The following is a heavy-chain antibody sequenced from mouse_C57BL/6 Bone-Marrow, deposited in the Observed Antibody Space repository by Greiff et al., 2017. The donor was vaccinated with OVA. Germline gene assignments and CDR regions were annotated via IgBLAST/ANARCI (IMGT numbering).Heavy chain of an antibody. CDR1: GFTFSSYA. CDR2: ISDGGSYT. J-gene: IGHJ3*01. V-gene: IGHV5-4*03. Sequence: EVMLVESGGGLVKPGGSLKLSCAASGFTFSSYAMSLVRQTPEKRLEWVATISDGGSYTYYPDTVKGRFTISRDNAKHNLYLQMSHLKSEDTAMYYCARVGYYGSLAYWGQGTLVTVSA. D-gene: IGHD1-1*01. CDR3: ARVGYYGSLAY.